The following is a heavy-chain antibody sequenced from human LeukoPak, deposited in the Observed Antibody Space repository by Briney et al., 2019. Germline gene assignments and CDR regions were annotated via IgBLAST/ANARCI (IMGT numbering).Heavy chain of an antibody. Sequence: ASVKVSCKASGYTFTGYYMHWVRQAPGQGLEWMGWINPNSGGTNYAQKFQGRVTMTRDTSISTAYMELSRLRSDDTAVYYCARVALVSGSPSYYAFDIWGQGTMVTVSS. CDR1: GYTFTGYY. CDR2: INPNSGGT. V-gene: IGHV1-2*02. J-gene: IGHJ3*02. D-gene: IGHD1-26*01. CDR3: ARVALVSGSPSYYAFDI.